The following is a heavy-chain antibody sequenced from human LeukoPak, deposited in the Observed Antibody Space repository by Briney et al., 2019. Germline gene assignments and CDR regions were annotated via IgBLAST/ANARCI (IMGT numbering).Heavy chain of an antibody. D-gene: IGHD3-3*01. V-gene: IGHV1-8*01. J-gene: IGHJ6*02. CDR1: GYTFTSYD. Sequence: GASVKVSCKASGYTFTSYDINWVRQATGQGLEWMGWMNPNSGNTGYAQKFQGRVTMTRNTSISTAYMELSSLRSEDTAAYYCARVKVMTIFGVVIPLNYGMDVWGQGTTVAVSS. CDR2: MNPNSGNT. CDR3: ARVKVMTIFGVVIPLNYGMDV.